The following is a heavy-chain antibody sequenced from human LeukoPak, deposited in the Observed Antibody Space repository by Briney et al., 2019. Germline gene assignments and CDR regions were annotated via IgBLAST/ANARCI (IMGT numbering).Heavy chain of an antibody. CDR1: GGSISSSNW. Sequence: PSETLSLTCAVSGGSISSSNWWSWVRQPPGKGLEWIGEIYHSGSTNYNPSLKSRVTISVDTSKNQFSLKLSSVTAADTAVYYCARSHREYSYGRGPSDDAFDIWGQGTMVTVSS. CDR2: IYHSGST. CDR3: ARSHREYSYGRGPSDDAFDI. D-gene: IGHD5-18*01. J-gene: IGHJ3*02. V-gene: IGHV4-4*02.